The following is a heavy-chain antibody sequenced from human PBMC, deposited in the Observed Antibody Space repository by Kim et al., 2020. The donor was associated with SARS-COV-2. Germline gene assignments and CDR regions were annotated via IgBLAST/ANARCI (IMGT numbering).Heavy chain of an antibody. D-gene: IGHD3-22*01. V-gene: IGHV4-31*03. CDR3: ARDPKYYYYDSSGTRYYYYYGMDV. CDR1: GGSISSGGYY. CDR2: IYYSGST. J-gene: IGHJ6*02. Sequence: SETLSLTCTVSGGSISSGGYYWSWIRQHPGKGLEWIGYIYYSGSTYYNPSLKSRVTISVDTSKNQFSLKLSSVTAADTAVYYCARDPKYYYYDSSGTRYYYYYGMDVWGQGTTVTVSS.